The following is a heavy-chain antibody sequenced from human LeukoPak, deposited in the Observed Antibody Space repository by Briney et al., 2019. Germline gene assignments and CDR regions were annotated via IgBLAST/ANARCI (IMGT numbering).Heavy chain of an antibody. CDR2: ISSNGGST. J-gene: IGHJ4*02. V-gene: IGHV3-64*01. CDR1: GFTFSSYA. D-gene: IGHD2-2*01. CDR3: ARGSYCSSTSCYGIRMDY. Sequence: PGGSLRLSCAASGFTFSSYAMHWVRQAPGKGLEYVSAISSNGGSTYYANSVKGRFTISRDNSKNTLYLQMGSLRAEDMAVYYCARGSYCSSTSCYGIRMDYWGQGTLVTVSS.